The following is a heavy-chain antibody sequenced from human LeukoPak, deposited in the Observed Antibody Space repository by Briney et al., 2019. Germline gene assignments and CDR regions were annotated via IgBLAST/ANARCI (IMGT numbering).Heavy chain of an antibody. D-gene: IGHD6-13*01. Sequence: GGSLRLSCAASGFTFSSYAMSWVRQAPGKGLEWVSGIGGSGSSTYYADSVKVRFSISRDNSKNTLYLQMNSLRAEDTAVYYCARDRLIAAPSYYFDYWGQGTLVTVSS. J-gene: IGHJ4*02. CDR1: GFTFSSYA. CDR2: IGGSGSST. V-gene: IGHV3-23*01. CDR3: ARDRLIAAPSYYFDY.